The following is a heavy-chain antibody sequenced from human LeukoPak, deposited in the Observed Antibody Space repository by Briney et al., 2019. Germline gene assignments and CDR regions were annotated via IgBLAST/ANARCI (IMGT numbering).Heavy chain of an antibody. Sequence: SETLSLTCTVSGGSISSYYWSWIRQPPGKGLERIGYIYYSGSTNYNPSLKSRVTISVDTSKNLFSLKLSSVTAADTAVYYCARAAVAAAAAHMDVWGKGTTVTVSS. CDR1: GGSISSYY. CDR3: ARAAVAAAAAHMDV. CDR2: IYYSGST. J-gene: IGHJ6*03. D-gene: IGHD6-13*01. V-gene: IGHV4-59*01.